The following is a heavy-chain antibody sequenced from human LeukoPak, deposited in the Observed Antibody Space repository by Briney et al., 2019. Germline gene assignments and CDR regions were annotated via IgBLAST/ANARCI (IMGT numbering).Heavy chain of an antibody. CDR1: GFIFSDFW. J-gene: IGHJ3*02. CDR2: INQDGSVR. CDR3: AREGRPNAFDI. Sequence: PGGSLRLSCAVSGFIFSDFWMSWVRQAPGKGLEWVANINQDGSVRNSVGSVTGRFTISRDNGKNSVYLQMNSLRVEDTAVYYCAREGRPNAFDIWGQGTKVTVSS. V-gene: IGHV3-7*01.